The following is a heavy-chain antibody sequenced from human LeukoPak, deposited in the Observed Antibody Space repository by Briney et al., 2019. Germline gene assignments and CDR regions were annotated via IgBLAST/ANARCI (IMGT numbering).Heavy chain of an antibody. V-gene: IGHV3-23*01. Sequence: GGSLRLSCAASGFTFSTYAMSWVRQAPGKGLEWVSAISPDGDYIYYTDSVKGRFTSSRDNSKNTLFLQMNTLRAEDTAVYYCARQKEQPAIPVAVGVAHPFDPWGQGTLVTVSS. CDR3: ARQKEQPAIPVAVGVAHPFDP. CDR2: ISPDGDYI. D-gene: IGHD6-19*01. J-gene: IGHJ5*02. CDR1: GFTFSTYA.